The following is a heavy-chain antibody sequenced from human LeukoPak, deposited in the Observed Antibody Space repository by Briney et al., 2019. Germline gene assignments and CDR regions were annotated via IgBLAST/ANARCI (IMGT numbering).Heavy chain of an antibody. CDR2: IYSGGST. CDR3: ARSIAVAGTGVYFDY. V-gene: IGHV3-66*01. Sequence: PGGSLRLSCAASEFTLRSYTMNWVRQAPGKGLEWVSVIYSGGSTYYADSVKGRFTNSRDNSKNTLYLQMGSLRAEDMAVYYCARSIAVAGTGVYFDYWGQGTLVTVSS. D-gene: IGHD6-19*01. CDR1: EFTLRSYT. J-gene: IGHJ4*02.